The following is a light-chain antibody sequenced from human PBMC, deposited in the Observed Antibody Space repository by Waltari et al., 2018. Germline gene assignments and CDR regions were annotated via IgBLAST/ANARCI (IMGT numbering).Light chain of an antibody. V-gene: IGLV2-14*03. CDR2: DVT. J-gene: IGLJ1*01. CDR1: SSEVGGYNY. Sequence: QSALTQPASVYGSPGQSINISCSGTSSEVGGYNYVSWYQQHPGKAPKLRIYDVTDRPSGGSARFSGSKSGNTAALTITVLQAEDDADYYCSSYSTLSTLGGFFGTRTRVTVL. CDR3: SSYSTLSTLGGF.